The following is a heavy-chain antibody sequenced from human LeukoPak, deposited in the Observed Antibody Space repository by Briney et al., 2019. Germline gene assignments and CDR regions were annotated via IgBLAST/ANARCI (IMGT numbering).Heavy chain of an antibody. V-gene: IGHV4-59*13. CDR2: LYYRGRT. Sequence: SETLALTRTVSGGSISSYYWSWIRQPPGRALVWIGYLYYRGRTNHNTSLTRRVTLSVETVQNQCALKLSSVTAADTDVYYCARVVPAARRSDPWGQGTLVTVSS. J-gene: IGHJ5*02. D-gene: IGHD2-2*01. CDR1: GGSISSYY. CDR3: ARVVPAARRSDP.